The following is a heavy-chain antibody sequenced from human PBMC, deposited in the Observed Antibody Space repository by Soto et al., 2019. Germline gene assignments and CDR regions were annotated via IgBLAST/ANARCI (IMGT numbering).Heavy chain of an antibody. J-gene: IGHJ4*02. CDR3: AKHRGFVAGPFDS. CDR2: ISGNVGSTT. Sequence: EVQLLESGGGLAQPGGSLGLSCALSGTPFTNYARGWFRRPPGKGLEWVSGISGNVGSTTHYADSVKGRFTISRDNSKNILFLQMNSLRAEDTAVYYCAKHRGFVAGPFDSWGQGTLVIVSS. D-gene: IGHD6-19*01. V-gene: IGHV3-23*01. CDR1: GTPFTNYA.